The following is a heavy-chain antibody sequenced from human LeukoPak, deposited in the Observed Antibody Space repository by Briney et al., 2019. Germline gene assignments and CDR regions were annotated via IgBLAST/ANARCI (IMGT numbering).Heavy chain of an antibody. J-gene: IGHJ6*02. Sequence: SVKVSCKASGGTFSSYAISWVRQAPGQGLECMGRIIPILDITTYARKFRGRVTITADKSTSTAYMELSSLSSDDTPVYYCARDQGVTDPPPYGLDVWGQGTTVTVSS. CDR2: IIPILDIT. D-gene: IGHD4-23*01. CDR3: ARDQGVTDPPPYGLDV. V-gene: IGHV1-69*04. CDR1: GGTFSSYA.